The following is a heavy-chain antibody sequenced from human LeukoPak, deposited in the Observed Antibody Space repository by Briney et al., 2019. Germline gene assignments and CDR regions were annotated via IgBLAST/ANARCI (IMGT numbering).Heavy chain of an antibody. CDR3: VRGDWYFES. Sequence: GSPSLSCATSGFNFSDSRMTWVCQAPGKGLQWVANINRDGTEKHFLDSVEGRFTISRDNAKKSLYLQMSSLRPQDTAVYFCVRGDWYFESWG. CDR2: INRDGTEK. V-gene: IGHV3-7*04. D-gene: IGHD2-21*01. CDR1: GFNFSDSR. J-gene: IGHJ4*01.